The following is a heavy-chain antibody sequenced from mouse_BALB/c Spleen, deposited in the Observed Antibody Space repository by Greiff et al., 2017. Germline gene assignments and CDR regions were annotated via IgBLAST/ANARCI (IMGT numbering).Heavy chain of an antibody. CDR3: ARSYGNSYYAMDY. CDR1: GYTFTSYW. J-gene: IGHJ4*01. CDR2: INPSTGYT. D-gene: IGHD2-10*02. V-gene: IGHV1-7*01. Sequence: QVQLKQSGAELAKPGASVKMSCKASGYTFTSYWMHWVKQRPGQGLEWIGYINPSTGYTEYNQKFKDQATLTADKSSSTAYMQLSSLTSEDSAVYYCARSYGNSYYAMDYWGQGTSVTVSS.